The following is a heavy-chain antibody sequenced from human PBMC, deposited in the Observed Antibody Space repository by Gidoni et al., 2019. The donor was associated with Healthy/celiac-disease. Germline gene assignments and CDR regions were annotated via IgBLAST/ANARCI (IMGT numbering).Heavy chain of an antibody. CDR1: GFTFSDYY. CDR3: ARDEYYYGSGSPGY. CDR2: ISSSSSYT. Sequence: QVQLVESGGGLVKPGGSRRLSCAASGFTFSDYYMSWIRQAPGKGVEWVSYISSSSSYTNYADSVKGRFTISRDNAKNSLYLQMNSLRAEDTAVYYCARDEYYYGSGSPGYWGQGTLVTVSS. D-gene: IGHD3-10*01. J-gene: IGHJ4*02. V-gene: IGHV3-11*06.